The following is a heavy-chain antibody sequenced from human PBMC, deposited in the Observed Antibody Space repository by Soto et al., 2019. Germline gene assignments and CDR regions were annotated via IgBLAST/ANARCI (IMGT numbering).Heavy chain of an antibody. V-gene: IGHV3-74*01. J-gene: IGHJ3*02. CDR1: GFTFSSYW. D-gene: IGHD3-9*01. CDR3: AREITGDDILTGYPDALDI. CDR2: INSSGSYT. Sequence: VGSLRLSCAASGFTFSSYWMHWVRQAPGKGLVWVSPINSSGSYTCYADSVKGRFTISRDNAKNSLYLQMNSLRAEDTAVYYCAREITGDDILTGYPDALDIWGQGTMVTVSS.